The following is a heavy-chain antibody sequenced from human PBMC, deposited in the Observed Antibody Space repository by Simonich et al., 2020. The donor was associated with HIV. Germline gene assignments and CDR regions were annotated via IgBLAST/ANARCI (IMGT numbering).Heavy chain of an antibody. Sequence: QVQLQESGPGLVTPSETLSLTCAVSGYSISGGYYWGWIRQPPGKGLEWMGSIYHSGSTYYNPSLKSRVTISVDTSKNQFSLKMSSVTAADTAVYYCARVLQFLYAFDIWGQGTMVTVSS. CDR2: IYHSGST. CDR1: GYSISGGYY. J-gene: IGHJ3*02. CDR3: ARVLQFLYAFDI. V-gene: IGHV4-38-2*01. D-gene: IGHD3-3*01.